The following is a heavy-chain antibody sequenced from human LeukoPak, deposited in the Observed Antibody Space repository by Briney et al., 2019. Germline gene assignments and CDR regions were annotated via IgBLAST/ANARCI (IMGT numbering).Heavy chain of an antibody. CDR1: GGSISNYF. D-gene: IGHD5-18*01. V-gene: IGHV4-4*09. J-gene: IGHJ4*02. CDR3: ASSVDTAMVGGY. Sequence: SETLSLTCTVSGGSISNYFWSWIRQPPGKGLEWIGHISTSGSTNYNPSLKTRVTMSVDTSKNQFSLKLSSVTAADTAVYYCASSVDTAMVGGYWGQGTLVTVSS. CDR2: ISTSGST.